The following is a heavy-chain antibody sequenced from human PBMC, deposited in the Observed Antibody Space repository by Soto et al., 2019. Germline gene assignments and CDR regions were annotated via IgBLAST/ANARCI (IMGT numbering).Heavy chain of an antibody. CDR3: AKGRSYYYYYGVDV. Sequence: GGSLRLSCAASGFTFSSYGMHWVRQAPGKGLEWVAAIWFDGSNKYYADSVKGRFTISRDNSKSTLYLQMNSLRAEDTALYYCAKGRSYYYYYGVDVWGQGTTVTVSS. V-gene: IGHV3-33*06. CDR1: GFTFSSYG. CDR2: IWFDGSNK. J-gene: IGHJ6*02.